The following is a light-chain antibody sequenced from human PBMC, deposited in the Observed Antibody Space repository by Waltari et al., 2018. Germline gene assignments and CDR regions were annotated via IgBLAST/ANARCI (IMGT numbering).Light chain of an antibody. CDR1: QYISTY. Sequence: DIEMTQSPSSLSASVGDRVTIACRSSQYISTYLNWYQQKPGKAPKLLISAASDLQSGVPSRFSGSGSWTDFTLTISSLQPEDFATYWCQQSYSIPRTFGGGTKVEIK. CDR3: QQSYSIPRT. CDR2: AAS. V-gene: IGKV1-39*01. J-gene: IGKJ4*01.